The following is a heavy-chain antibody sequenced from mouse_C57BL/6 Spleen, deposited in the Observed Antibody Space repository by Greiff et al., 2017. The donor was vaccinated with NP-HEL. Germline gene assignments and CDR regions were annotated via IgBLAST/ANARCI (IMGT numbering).Heavy chain of an antibody. CDR1: GYTFTDYY. V-gene: IGHV1-75*01. CDR3: ARSGYGNFRRGAMDY. CDR2: IFPGSGST. D-gene: IGHD2-1*01. J-gene: IGHJ4*01. Sequence: QVQLQQSGPELVQPGASVKISCTASGYTFTDYYINWVQQRPGQGLEWIGWIFPGSGSTYYTEQFTGKATLTVDKSSSTAYMLLSSRTSEDSAVYFCARSGYGNFRRGAMDYWGQGTSVTVSS.